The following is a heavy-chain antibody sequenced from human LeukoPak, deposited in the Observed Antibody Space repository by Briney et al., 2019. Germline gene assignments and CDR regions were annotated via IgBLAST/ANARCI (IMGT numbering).Heavy chain of an antibody. CDR1: GFTFNSYA. Sequence: GRSLRLSCAASGFTFNSYAMHWVRQAPGKGLQWVAVISYDGRNDKYYADSVKGRFTISRDNSKNILYVQMNSLRAEDTAVYYCARDSGYGFWSGYFAIDYWGQGTLVTVSS. D-gene: IGHD3-3*01. J-gene: IGHJ4*02. V-gene: IGHV3-30*04. CDR3: ARDSGYGFWSGYFAIDY. CDR2: ISYDGRNDK.